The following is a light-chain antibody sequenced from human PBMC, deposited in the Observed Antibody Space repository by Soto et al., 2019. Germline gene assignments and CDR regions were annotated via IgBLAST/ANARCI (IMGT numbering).Light chain of an antibody. V-gene: IGKV3-20*01. Sequence: EVVVTQSPATLSFSPGERATLSCRASHSVSSSYLAWYQQKPGQAPRLLIYGASSRATGIPDRFSGSGSGTDFTLTISRLEPEEFAVYYCQQYGSSRTFGQGTKVDIK. CDR1: HSVSSSY. CDR3: QQYGSSRT. CDR2: GAS. J-gene: IGKJ1*01.